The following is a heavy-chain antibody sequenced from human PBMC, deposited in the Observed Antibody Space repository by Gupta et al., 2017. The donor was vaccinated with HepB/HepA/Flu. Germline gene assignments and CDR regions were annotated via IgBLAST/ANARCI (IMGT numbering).Heavy chain of an antibody. J-gene: IGHJ4*02. Sequence: EVQMLESGGGLAQSGGFLRLSCAASGFSFSSYAMRWVRKALGKGLEWVSAIDNSGRYTYYADSAKGRFTISRDNSKGTLYLEMNSLTADDTAVYYCAKHFGVTRTGRYFDSWGQGTQVTVSS. D-gene: IGHD3-3*01. V-gene: IGHV3-23*05. CDR3: AKHFGVTRTGRYFDS. CDR2: IDNSGRYT. CDR1: GFSFSSYA.